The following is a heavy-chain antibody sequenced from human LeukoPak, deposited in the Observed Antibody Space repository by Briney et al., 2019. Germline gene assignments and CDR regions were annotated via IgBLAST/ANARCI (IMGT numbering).Heavy chain of an antibody. CDR2: ISSSSSYI. J-gene: IGHJ4*02. V-gene: IGHV3-21*04. D-gene: IGHD1-26*01. Sequence: PGGSLRLSCAASGFTFSSYSMHWVRQAPGKGLEWVSSISSSSSYIYYADSMKGRFTISRDNAKNSLYLQMNSLRAEDTAVYYCAKDGFVPPPHSRRSGRPYYYDDWGQGTLVTVSS. CDR3: AKDGFVPPPHSRRSGRPYYYDD. CDR1: GFTFSSYS.